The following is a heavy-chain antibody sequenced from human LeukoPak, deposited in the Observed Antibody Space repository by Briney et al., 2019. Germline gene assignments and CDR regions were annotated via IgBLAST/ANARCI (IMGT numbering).Heavy chain of an antibody. Sequence: PGGSLRLSCAASGFTFSSYGMSWVRQAPGKGLEWVSAISGSGGDTYYVDSVKGRFTISRDNSKNTLYLQMNSLGAEDTAVYYCAKRAPMVRGRTDYQYGMDVWGQGTTVTVSS. CDR2: ISGSGGDT. CDR1: GFTFSSYG. V-gene: IGHV3-23*01. CDR3: AKRAPMVRGRTDYQYGMDV. D-gene: IGHD3-10*01. J-gene: IGHJ6*02.